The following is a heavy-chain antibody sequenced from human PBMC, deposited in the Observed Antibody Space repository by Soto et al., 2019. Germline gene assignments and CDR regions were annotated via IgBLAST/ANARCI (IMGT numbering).Heavy chain of an antibody. CDR2: IYYSGST. Sequence: PSEILSLTCTVSGGSISSSSYYWGWIRQPPGKGLEWIGSIYYSGSTYYNPFLKSRVTISVDTSKNQFSLKLSSVTAADTAVYYCARDLYCGGDCYYDHYYGMDVWGQGTTVTVSS. D-gene: IGHD2-21*02. V-gene: IGHV4-39*07. CDR3: ARDLYCGGDCYYDHYYGMDV. J-gene: IGHJ6*02. CDR1: GGSISSSSYY.